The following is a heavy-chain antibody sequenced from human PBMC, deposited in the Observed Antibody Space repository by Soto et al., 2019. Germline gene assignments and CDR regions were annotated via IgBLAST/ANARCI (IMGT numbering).Heavy chain of an antibody. J-gene: IGHJ6*02. CDR1: GGSISSGGYS. D-gene: IGHD3-10*02. CDR2: IYHSGST. Sequence: SETLSLTRAVSGGSISSGGYSWSWIRQPPGKGLEWIGYIYHSGSTYYNPSLKSRVTISVDRSKNQFSLKLSSVTAADTAVYYCARDRLWSGYWDYYGIDVWGQGTTVPVS. CDR3: ARDRLWSGYWDYYGIDV. V-gene: IGHV4-30-2*01.